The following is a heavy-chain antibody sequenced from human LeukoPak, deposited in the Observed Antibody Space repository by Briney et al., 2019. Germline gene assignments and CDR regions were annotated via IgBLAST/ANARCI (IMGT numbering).Heavy chain of an antibody. CDR3: AQSPPAATGYYFDY. J-gene: IGHJ4*02. V-gene: IGHV3-30-3*01. CDR1: GFTFSSYA. Sequence: PGGSLRLSCAASGFTFSSYAMHWVRQAPGKGLEWVAVISYDGSNKYYADSVKGRFTISRDNSKNTLYLQMNSLRAEDTAVYYCAQSPPAATGYYFDYWGQGTLVTVSS. CDR2: ISYDGSNK. D-gene: IGHD2-2*01.